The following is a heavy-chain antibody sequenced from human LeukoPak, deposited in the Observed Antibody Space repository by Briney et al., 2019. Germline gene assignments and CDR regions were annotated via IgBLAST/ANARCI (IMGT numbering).Heavy chain of an antibody. CDR3: ARRHRYCSTTGCYAVDY. CDR2: IYPGDSDT. CDR1: GYSFTSYW. V-gene: IGHV5-51*01. D-gene: IGHD2-2*01. J-gene: IGHJ4*02. Sequence: GESLKISCKASGYSFTSYWIAWVRQMPGKGLEWMGIIYPGDSDTRYRPSFQGQVTISADKSISTAYLQWSSLKASDTAMYYCARRHRYCSTTGCYAVDYWGQGTLVTVSS.